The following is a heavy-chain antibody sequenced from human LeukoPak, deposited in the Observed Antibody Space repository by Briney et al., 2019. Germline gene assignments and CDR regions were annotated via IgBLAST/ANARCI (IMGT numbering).Heavy chain of an antibody. CDR1: GGTFSSYA. Sequence: GASVQVSCEASGGTFSSYAISWVRQAPGQGLEWMGGIIPIFGTANYAQKFQGRVTITADESTSTAYVELSSLRSEDTAAYYCASDPSSTNGVRFDYWGQGTLVTVSS. J-gene: IGHJ4*02. CDR2: IIPIFGTA. V-gene: IGHV1-69*13. D-gene: IGHD2-8*01. CDR3: ASDPSSTNGVRFDY.